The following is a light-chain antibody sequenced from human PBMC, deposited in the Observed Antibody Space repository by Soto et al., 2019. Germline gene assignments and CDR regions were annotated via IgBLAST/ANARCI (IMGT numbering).Light chain of an antibody. V-gene: IGKV1-17*01. J-gene: IGKJ3*01. Sequence: IQMTQSPSSLSASVGDRVTITCRASQGIRXXLDWYQQKPGKAPKRLIYAASSLQSGVPSRFSGXXXXXXXXLTISSLQPEDFATYYCLQHNTYPYTFGPGTKVDIE. CDR2: AAS. CDR3: LQHNTYPYT. CDR1: QGIRXX.